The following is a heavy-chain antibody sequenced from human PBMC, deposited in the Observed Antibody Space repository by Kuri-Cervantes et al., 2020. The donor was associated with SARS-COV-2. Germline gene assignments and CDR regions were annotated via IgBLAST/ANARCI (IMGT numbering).Heavy chain of an antibody. CDR1: GGTFSSYA. CDR3: ARGDIHLGYCSSTSCAYYFDY. Sequence: SVKVSCKASGGTFSSYAISWVRQAPGQGLEWMGGIIPIFGTANYAQKFQGRVTMTTDTSTSTAYMELRSLRSDDTAVYYCARGDIHLGYCSSTSCAYYFDYWGQGTLVTVSS. CDR2: IIPIFGTA. J-gene: IGHJ4*02. D-gene: IGHD2-2*01. V-gene: IGHV1-69*05.